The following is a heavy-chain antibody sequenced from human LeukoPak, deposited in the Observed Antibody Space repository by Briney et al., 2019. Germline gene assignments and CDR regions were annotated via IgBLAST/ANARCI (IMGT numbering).Heavy chain of an antibody. CDR1: GGSVSRYY. D-gene: IGHD3-22*01. J-gene: IGHJ4*02. V-gene: IGHV4-59*02. CDR2: MFYSGTT. Sequence: SETLSLTCTVSGGSVSRYYWSWIRQPPGKGLEWIGYMFYSGTTNYNPSLKSRVTISVDTSENQFSLRLNSVTAADTAVYYCARVRALSYYDSSGDLYYFDYWGQGTLVTVPS. CDR3: ARVRALSYYDSSGDLYYFDY.